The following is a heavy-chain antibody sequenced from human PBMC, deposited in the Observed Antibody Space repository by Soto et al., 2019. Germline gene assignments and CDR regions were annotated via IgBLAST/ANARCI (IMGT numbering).Heavy chain of an antibody. V-gene: IGHV1-18*01. CDR2: ISGYSGNT. D-gene: IGHD3-10*01. CDR1: GYIITSYG. J-gene: IGHJ4*02. CDR3: ARVSGGFGELLVTAAYYFDY. Sequence: QVQLVQSGAEVKKPGASVKVSCKASGYIITSYGISWVRQAPGQGLEWMGWISGYSGNTNYAQNLQGRVTMTTDTSPITLYMXLRTLRSDDTAVYYCARVSGGFGELLVTAAYYFDYWGQGTLVTVSS.